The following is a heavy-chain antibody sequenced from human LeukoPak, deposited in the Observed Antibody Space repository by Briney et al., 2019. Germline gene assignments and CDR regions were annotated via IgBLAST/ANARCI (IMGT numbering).Heavy chain of an antibody. V-gene: IGHV3-21*01. Sequence: PGGSLRLSCAASGFTFSSYSLNWVRQAPGKGLEWVSSTSSSSSYIYYADSVKGRFTISRDNAKNSLYLQMNSLRAEDTAVYYCARDLQWLYDYWGQGTLVTVSS. D-gene: IGHD6-19*01. CDR3: ARDLQWLYDY. CDR2: TSSSSSYI. J-gene: IGHJ4*02. CDR1: GFTFSSYS.